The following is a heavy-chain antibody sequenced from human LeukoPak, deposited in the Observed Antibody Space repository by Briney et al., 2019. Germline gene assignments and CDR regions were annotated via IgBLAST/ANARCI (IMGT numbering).Heavy chain of an antibody. CDR3: ARSYVRGWYEVGGIDY. Sequence: GRSLRLSCAASGVTFSSYAMHWVRQAPGKGLEWGAVISYDGSNKYYADSVKGRFTISRDNSKNTLYLQMNSLRAEDTAVYYCARSYVRGWYEVGGIDYWGQGTLVTVSS. CDR1: GVTFSSYA. V-gene: IGHV3-30-3*01. J-gene: IGHJ4*02. CDR2: ISYDGSNK. D-gene: IGHD6-19*01.